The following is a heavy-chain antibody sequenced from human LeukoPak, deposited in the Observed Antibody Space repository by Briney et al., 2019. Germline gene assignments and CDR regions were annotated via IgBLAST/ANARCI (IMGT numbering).Heavy chain of an antibody. D-gene: IGHD2-15*01. CDR2: ISGSGGST. Sequence: GGSLRLSCAASGFTFSRYAMSWVRQAPGKGLEWVSAISGSGGSTYYADSVKGRFTISRDNSKNTLYLQMNSLRAEDTAVYYCAKSSPRVRYCSGGSCPLDYWGQGTLVTVSS. CDR3: AKSSPRVRYCSGGSCPLDY. J-gene: IGHJ4*02. V-gene: IGHV3-23*01. CDR1: GFTFSRYA.